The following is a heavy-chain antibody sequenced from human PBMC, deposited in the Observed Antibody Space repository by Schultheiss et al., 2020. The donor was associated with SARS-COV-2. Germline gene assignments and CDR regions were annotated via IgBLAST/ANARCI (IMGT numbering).Heavy chain of an antibody. J-gene: IGHJ4*02. D-gene: IGHD4-17*01. CDR2: ISSNGGTT. V-gene: IGHV3-64*01. Sequence: LSLTCAGSGFTFSSYPMHWVRQAPGKGLEFVSAISSNGGTTDYENSVRGRFTISRDNSKNTLYLQMGSLRADDMAVYYCARLDYRDSYYFDYWGQGALVTVSS. CDR1: GFTFSSYP. CDR3: ARLDYRDSYYFDY.